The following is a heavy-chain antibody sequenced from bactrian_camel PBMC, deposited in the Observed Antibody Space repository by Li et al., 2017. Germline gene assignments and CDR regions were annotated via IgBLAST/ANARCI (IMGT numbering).Heavy chain of an antibody. CDR1: EFTYDGSD. CDR2: ISSDGIT. Sequence: QLVESGGGSVQTGGSLRLSCAASEFTYDGSDMGWYRQAPGSECELVLSISSDGITKYADSVKGRFAISRDNARNTVYLHMSSLKPEDTAVYYCAAVTHLVVVETATGSCLSDFRYWGPGTQVTVS. D-gene: IGHD2*01. CDR3: AAVTHLVVVETATGSCLSDFRY. V-gene: IGHV3S55*01. J-gene: IGHJ6*01.